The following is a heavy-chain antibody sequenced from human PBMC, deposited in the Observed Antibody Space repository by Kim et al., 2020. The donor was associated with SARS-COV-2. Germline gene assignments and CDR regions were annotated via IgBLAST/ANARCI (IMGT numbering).Heavy chain of an antibody. Sequence: GGSLRLSCAASGFTFSSYGMHWVRQAPGKGLEWVAIIWYDGSDKYYADSVKGRFTISRDNSKNMVYLQMDSLKAEDTALYSCARNNGNFRLDPFGQGTLVTVSS. CDR3: ARNNGNFRLDP. J-gene: IGHJ5*02. CDR2: IWYDGSDK. D-gene: IGHD2-8*01. V-gene: IGHV3-33*01. CDR1: GFTFSSYG.